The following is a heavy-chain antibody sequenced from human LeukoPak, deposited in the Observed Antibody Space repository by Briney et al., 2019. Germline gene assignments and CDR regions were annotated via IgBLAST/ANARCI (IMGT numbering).Heavy chain of an antibody. CDR2: IRWNSGSI. CDR1: GFTFDAYA. Sequence: PARSLRLSCVASGFTFDAYAMHCVRQPPGKGLEWVSGIRWNSGSIGYADSVKGRLTIATDNAKNSLYLQMNSLRAEDTALYYCAKDIEVVGYSDVAFDYWGQGTLVTVSS. J-gene: IGHJ4*02. CDR3: AKDIEVVGYSDVAFDY. V-gene: IGHV3-9*01. D-gene: IGHD2-15*01.